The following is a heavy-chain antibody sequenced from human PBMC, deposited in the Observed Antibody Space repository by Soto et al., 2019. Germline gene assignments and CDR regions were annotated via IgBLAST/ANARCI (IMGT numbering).Heavy chain of an antibody. Sequence: GGSLILSCAASGFTFSSYSMSWVRQAPGKGLEWVSAISGSGGSAYYADSVKGRFTISRDNSKNTLYLQMNSLRAEDTAVYYCAKGGWLDAFDIWGQGTMVTVSS. J-gene: IGHJ3*02. CDR2: ISGSGGSA. D-gene: IGHD6-19*01. CDR1: GFTFSSYS. V-gene: IGHV3-23*01. CDR3: AKGGWLDAFDI.